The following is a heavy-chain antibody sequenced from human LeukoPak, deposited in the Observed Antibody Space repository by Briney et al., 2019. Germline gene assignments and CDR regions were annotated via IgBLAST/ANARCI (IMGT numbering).Heavy chain of an antibody. V-gene: IGHV4-34*01. CDR1: GGSFSGYY. CDR2: INHSGST. J-gene: IGHJ5*02. D-gene: IGHD2-21*02. Sequence: SETLSLTCAVYGGSFSGYYWSWIRQPPGKGLEWIGEINHSGSTNYNPSVKSRVTISVDTSKNQFSLKLSSVTAADTAVYYCARGHIVVVTAMDNWFDPWGQGTLVTVSS. CDR3: ARGHIVVVTAMDNWFDP.